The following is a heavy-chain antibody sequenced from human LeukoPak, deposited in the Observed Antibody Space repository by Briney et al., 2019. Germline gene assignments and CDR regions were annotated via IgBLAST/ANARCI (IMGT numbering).Heavy chain of an antibody. CDR1: GGTFSSYA. J-gene: IGHJ4*02. CDR2: ISAYNGNT. D-gene: IGHD3-3*01. Sequence: ASVKVSCKASGGTFSSYAISWVRQAPGQGLEWMGWISAYNGNTNYAQKLQGRVTMTTDTSTSTAYMELRSLRSGDTAVYYCARDRGTYYDFWSGYPTFDYWGQGTLVTVSS. CDR3: ARDRGTYYDFWSGYPTFDY. V-gene: IGHV1-18*01.